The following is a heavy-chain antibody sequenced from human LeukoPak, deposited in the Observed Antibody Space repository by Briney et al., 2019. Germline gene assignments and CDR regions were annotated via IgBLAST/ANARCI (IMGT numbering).Heavy chain of an antibody. CDR3: ARDRDIVGATAWFDP. J-gene: IGHJ5*02. D-gene: IGHD1-26*01. Sequence: GGSLRLSCAASGFTFSDYYMSWIRQAPGEGLEWVSYISSSGSTIYYADSVKGRFTISRDNAKNSLYLQMNSLRAEDTAVYYCARDRDIVGATAWFDPWGQGTLVTVSS. CDR1: GFTFSDYY. CDR2: ISSSGSTI. V-gene: IGHV3-11*01.